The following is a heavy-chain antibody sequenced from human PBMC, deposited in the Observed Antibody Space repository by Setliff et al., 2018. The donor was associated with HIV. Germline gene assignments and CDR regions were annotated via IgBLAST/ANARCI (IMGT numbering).Heavy chain of an antibody. CDR3: ATRAIVVIPDY. J-gene: IGHJ4*02. V-gene: IGHV4-39*01. CDR1: GGSISSSSDY. D-gene: IGHD3-22*01. CDR2: IYYSGST. Sequence: SETLSLTCTVSGGSISSSSDYWGWVRQPPGKGLVWIGSIYYSGSTYYNPSLKSRVTIFVDTSKNQFSLKVRSVTAADTAVYCCATRAIVVIPDYWGQGTLVTVSS.